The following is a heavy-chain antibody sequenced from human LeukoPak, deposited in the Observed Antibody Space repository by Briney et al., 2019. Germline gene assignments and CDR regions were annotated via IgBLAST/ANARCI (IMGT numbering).Heavy chain of an antibody. Sequence: GGSLRLSCTVSDFSFSNAWMTWVRQAPGKGLEWVGRIKSKTDGGTTDYAAPVKGRFTISRDDSKNTLYLQMNSLKTEDTAVYYCTTDFRWELLGYWGQGTLVTVSS. CDR2: IKSKTDGGTT. CDR1: DFSFSNAW. J-gene: IGHJ4*02. V-gene: IGHV3-15*01. D-gene: IGHD1-26*01. CDR3: TTDFRWELLGY.